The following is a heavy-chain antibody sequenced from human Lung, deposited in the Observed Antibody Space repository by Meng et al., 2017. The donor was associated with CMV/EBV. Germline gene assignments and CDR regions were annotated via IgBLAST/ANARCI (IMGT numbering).Heavy chain of an antibody. CDR2: IKHDGSEE. CDR3: ARDPGFGALDF. CDR1: GCTFRTSW. D-gene: IGHD3-10*01. V-gene: IGHV3-7*01. Sequence: GESLKISCAASGCTFRTSWMSWVRQAPGRGLEWVANIKHDGSEEYYVDSLTSRFTISRDNAKNSLYLQMNSLRAEDTALYYCARDPGFGALDFWGQGTLVTVSS. J-gene: IGHJ4*02.